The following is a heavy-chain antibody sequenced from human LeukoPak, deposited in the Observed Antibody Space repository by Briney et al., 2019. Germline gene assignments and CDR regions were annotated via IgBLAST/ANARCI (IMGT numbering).Heavy chain of an antibody. CDR2: ISSSSSCI. CDR3: ARDRGSYGSEALDFDY. CDR1: GFTFSSYR. D-gene: IGHD3-10*01. Sequence: PGWSLRLSCAASGFTFSSYRLNSLRQAPAKGLEGVSSISSSSSCIYYADSVKCRFTISRDNAKNSLYLQMNSLRAEDTAVYYCARDRGSYGSEALDFDYWGQGALVTVSS. J-gene: IGHJ4*02. V-gene: IGHV3-21*01.